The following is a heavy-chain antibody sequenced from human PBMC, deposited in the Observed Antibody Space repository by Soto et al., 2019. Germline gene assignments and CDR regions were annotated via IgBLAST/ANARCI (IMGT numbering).Heavy chain of an antibody. CDR3: ARTGMALVCATRSNYHFDY. V-gene: IGHV4-34*01. CDR2: INHSGST. CDR1: GGSFSGYY. D-gene: IGHD2-8*01. J-gene: IGHJ4*02. Sequence: SETLSLTCAVYGGSFSGYYWSCIRRPPGKGLEWIGEINHSGSTNYNPARKSRVTISVDTSKNQFSLHLNSVTAAATAVYYCARTGMALVCATRSNYHFDYWRQGHLVTVCS.